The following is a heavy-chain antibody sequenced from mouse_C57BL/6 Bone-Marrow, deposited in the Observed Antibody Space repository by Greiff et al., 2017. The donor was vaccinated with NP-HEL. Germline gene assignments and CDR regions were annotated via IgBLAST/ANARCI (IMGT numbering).Heavy chain of an antibody. CDR2: IDPENGDT. Sequence: EVQLQQSGAELVRPGASVKLSCTASGFNIKDDYMHWVKQRPEQGLEWIGWIDPENGDTEYASKFQGKATITADTSSNTAYLQLSSLTSGDTAVYYGATGYYYGSGYSFDYWGQGTTLTVSA. CDR3: ATGYYYGSGYSFDY. D-gene: IGHD1-1*01. J-gene: IGHJ2*01. V-gene: IGHV14-4*01. CDR1: GFNIKDDY.